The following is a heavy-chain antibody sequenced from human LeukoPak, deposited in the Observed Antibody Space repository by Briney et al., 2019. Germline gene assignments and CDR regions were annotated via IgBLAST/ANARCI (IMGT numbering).Heavy chain of an antibody. CDR2: LSGSGDNT. D-gene: IGHD3-10*01. CDR1: GFTFSTYA. J-gene: IGHJ4*02. Sequence: PGGSLRLSCAASGFTFSTYALSWVRQAPGKGLEWVSVLSGSGDNTNYADSVKGRFTISRDNSKNTLYLQMNSLRAEDTAVYHCAKDQGYYYGSGSYYDYWGQGTLVTVSS. V-gene: IGHV3-23*01. CDR3: AKDQGYYYGSGSYYDY.